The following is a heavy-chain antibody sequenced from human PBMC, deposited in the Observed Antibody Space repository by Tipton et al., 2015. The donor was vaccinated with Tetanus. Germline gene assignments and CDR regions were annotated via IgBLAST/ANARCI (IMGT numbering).Heavy chain of an antibody. V-gene: IGHV4-61*01. D-gene: IGHD3-10*01. Sequence: TLSLTCIVSGGSVSSGSYYWSWIRQPPGKGLEWIGYIYYSRSTNYNPSLKSRVTISVDTSKNQFSLKLSSVTAADTAVYYCARGGFGEFPDYWGQGTLVTVSS. CDR1: GGSVSSGSYY. CDR3: ARGGFGEFPDY. J-gene: IGHJ4*02. CDR2: IYYSRST.